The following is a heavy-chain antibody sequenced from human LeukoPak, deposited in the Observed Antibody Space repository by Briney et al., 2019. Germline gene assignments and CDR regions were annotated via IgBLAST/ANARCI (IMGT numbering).Heavy chain of an antibody. CDR3: AKDRPSTVTSDY. V-gene: IGHV3-53*01. CDR2: IYSGSRT. Sequence: PGGSLRLSRAASEFTVSSNYMNWVRQAPGKRLEWVPVIYSGSRTYYADAVKGRFTISRDNSKNTLYLQMNSLRAEDTAVYYCAKDRPSTVTSDYWGPGTLVTVSS. D-gene: IGHD4-17*01. J-gene: IGHJ4*02. CDR1: EFTVSSNY.